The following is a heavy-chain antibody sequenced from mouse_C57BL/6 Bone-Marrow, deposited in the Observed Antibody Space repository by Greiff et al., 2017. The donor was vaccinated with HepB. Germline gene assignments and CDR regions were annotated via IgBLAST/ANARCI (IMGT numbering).Heavy chain of an antibody. V-gene: IGHV1-69*01. Sequence: QVQLQQPGAELVMPGASVKLSCKASGYTFTSYWMHWVKQRPGQGLEWIGDIDPSDSYTNYNQKFKGKSTLTVDKSSSTAYMQLSSLTSEDSAVYDCAREVYYDYDGFAYWDRGTLVTVSA. D-gene: IGHD2-4*01. CDR2: IDPSDSYT. CDR3: AREVYYDYDGFAY. J-gene: IGHJ3*01. CDR1: GYTFTSYW.